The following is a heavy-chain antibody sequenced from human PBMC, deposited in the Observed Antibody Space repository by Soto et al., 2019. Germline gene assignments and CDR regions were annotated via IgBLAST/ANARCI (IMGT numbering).Heavy chain of an antibody. CDR2: INPNSGGT. D-gene: IGHD3-3*01. CDR1: GYTFTGYY. Sequence: QVQLVQSGAEVKKPGASVKVSCKASGYTFTGYYMHWVRQAPGQGLEWMGWINPNSGGTNYAQKFQGWVTMTRDTSISTAYMELSRLRSDDTAVYFCAREFRVVREEWYFDLWGRGTLVTVSS. V-gene: IGHV1-2*04. CDR3: AREFRVVREEWYFDL. J-gene: IGHJ2*01.